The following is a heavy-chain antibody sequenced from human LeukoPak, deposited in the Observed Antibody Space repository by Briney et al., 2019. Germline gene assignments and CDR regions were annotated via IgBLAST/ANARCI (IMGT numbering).Heavy chain of an antibody. CDR3: AGDGIYGSS. J-gene: IGHJ4*02. CDR2: IYYSGST. D-gene: IGHD3-10*01. V-gene: IGHV4-59*01. CDR1: GGSISSYY. Sequence: SETLSVTCTVSGGSISSYYWSWIRQPPGKGLEWIGYIYYSGSTNYNPSLKSRVTISVDTSKNQFSLKLSSVTAADTAVYYCAGDGIYGSSWGQGTLVTVSS.